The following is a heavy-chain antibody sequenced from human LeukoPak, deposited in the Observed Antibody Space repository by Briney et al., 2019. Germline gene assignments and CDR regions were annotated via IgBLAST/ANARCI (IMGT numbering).Heavy chain of an antibody. V-gene: IGHV3-21*01. Sequence: GGSLRLSCAASGFTLSSYSMNWVRQAPGKGLEWVSSISSSSSYIYYADSVKGRFTISRGNAKNSLYLQMNSLRAEDTAVYYCARVVDGYNYFSYWGQGTLVTVSS. D-gene: IGHD5-24*01. CDR1: GFTLSSYS. CDR3: ARVVDGYNYFSY. CDR2: ISSSSSYI. J-gene: IGHJ4*02.